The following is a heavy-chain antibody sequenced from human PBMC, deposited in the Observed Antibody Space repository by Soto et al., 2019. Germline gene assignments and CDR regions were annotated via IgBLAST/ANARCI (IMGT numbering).Heavy chain of an antibody. CDR3: AIGVAPPMDIDY. Sequence: PVGSRTLSCAAPGFSGGMSYMSWVRHAQKKGLEWVSVIYSGGSTYYADSVKGRFTISRDNSKNTLYLHMNSLRAEDTAVSYCAIGVAPPMDIDYWGQGTLVTVSS. D-gene: IGHD5-18*01. CDR1: GFSGGMSY. J-gene: IGHJ4*02. CDR2: IYSGGST. V-gene: IGHV3-53*01.